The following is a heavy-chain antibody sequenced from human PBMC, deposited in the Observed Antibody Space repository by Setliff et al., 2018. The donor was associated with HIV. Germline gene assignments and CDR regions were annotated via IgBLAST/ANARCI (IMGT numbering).Heavy chain of an antibody. J-gene: IGHJ6*02. CDR2: MYFRGNA. D-gene: IGHD3-10*01. Sequence: SETLSLTCTVSGGSISSHYWSWIRQAPGKGLEWIGTMYFRGNARNSPSLKSRVTISVDTSKNQLSLNLTSVTAADTAVYYCARVETTVRGATYAMDVWGQGTTVTVLL. CDR1: GGSISSHY. CDR3: ARVETTVRGATYAMDV. V-gene: IGHV4-59*11.